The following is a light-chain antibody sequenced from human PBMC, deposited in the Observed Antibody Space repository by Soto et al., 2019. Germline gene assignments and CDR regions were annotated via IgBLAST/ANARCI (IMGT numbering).Light chain of an antibody. Sequence: EIVLMQSPGTLSLSTGERATLSCRAGQSVSSSYLAWYQQIPGQAPRLLIYGASSRATGIPDRFSGSGSGTDFTLTISRLEPEDFAVYYCQQYVSSPLPFGQGTTV. CDR1: QSVSSSY. J-gene: IGKJ1*01. CDR2: GAS. V-gene: IGKV3-20*01. CDR3: QQYVSSPLP.